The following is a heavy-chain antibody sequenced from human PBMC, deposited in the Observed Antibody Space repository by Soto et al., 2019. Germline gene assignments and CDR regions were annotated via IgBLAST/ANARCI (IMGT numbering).Heavy chain of an antibody. Sequence: GGSLRLSCAASGFTFSSYSMYWVRQAPAKGLGWVSYISSSSSTIYYADSEKGRFTVSRDDAKNSLYLEMNSLRVEETAVYYCARDMSGDYYYYMDVWGRGTTVTVSS. V-gene: IGHV3-48*01. J-gene: IGHJ6*03. D-gene: IGHD3-10*02. CDR2: ISSSSSTI. CDR3: ARDMSGDYYYYMDV. CDR1: GFTFSSYS.